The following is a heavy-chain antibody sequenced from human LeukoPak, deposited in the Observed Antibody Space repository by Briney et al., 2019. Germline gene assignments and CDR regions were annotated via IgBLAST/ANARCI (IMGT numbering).Heavy chain of an antibody. J-gene: IGHJ4*02. V-gene: IGHV4-34*01. CDR1: GGSFSGYY. CDR3: ARGDYYDSSGYYPLDY. CDR2: INHSGST. D-gene: IGHD3-22*01. Sequence: SETLSLTCAVYGGSFSGYYWSRIRQPPGKGLEWIGEINHSGSTNYNPSLKSRVTISVDTSKNQFSLKLSSVTAADTAVYYCARGDYYDSSGYYPLDYWGQGTLVTVSS.